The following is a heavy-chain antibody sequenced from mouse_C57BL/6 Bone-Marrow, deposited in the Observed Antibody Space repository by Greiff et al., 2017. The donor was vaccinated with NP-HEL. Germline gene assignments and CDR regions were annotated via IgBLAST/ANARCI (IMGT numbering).Heavy chain of an antibody. V-gene: IGHV5-4*01. CDR3: ARGGGTGDYFDY. D-gene: IGHD3-3*01. Sequence: VQLQQSGGGLVKPGGSLKLSCAASGLTFSSYAMSWVRQTPEKRLEWVATISDGGSYTYYPDNVKGRFTISRDNAKNNLYLQMSHLKSEDTAMYYCARGGGTGDYFDYWGQGTTLTVSS. J-gene: IGHJ2*01. CDR1: GLTFSSYA. CDR2: ISDGGSYT.